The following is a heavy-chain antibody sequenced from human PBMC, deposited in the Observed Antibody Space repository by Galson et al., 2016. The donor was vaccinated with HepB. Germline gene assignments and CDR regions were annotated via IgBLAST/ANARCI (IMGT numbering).Heavy chain of an antibody. V-gene: IGHV3-7*01. CDR3: GTERGYGIMDD. CDR1: GFIFSGYW. CDR2: INEDGSDE. Sequence: SLRLSCAASGFIFSGYWVAWVRQAPGKTLEWVANINEDGSDEKFVDSVKGRFTISRDNTKKTVYLQMSSLRVEDTALFYCGTERGYGIMDDWGQGTLVTVSS. J-gene: IGHJ4*02. D-gene: IGHD3-16*01.